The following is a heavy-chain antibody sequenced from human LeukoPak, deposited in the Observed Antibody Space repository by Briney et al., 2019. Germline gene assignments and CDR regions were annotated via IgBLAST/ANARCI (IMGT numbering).Heavy chain of an antibody. J-gene: IGHJ4*02. CDR3: ARDHRDYYFDY. CDR1: VFTFSSYS. Sequence: GGSLRLSCAASVFTFSSYSMNWVRQAPGKGREWVSSISSSSSYIYYADSVKGRFTISRDNAKNSLYLQMNSLRAADTAVYYCARDHRDYYFDYWGQGTLVTVSS. CDR2: ISSSSSYI. V-gene: IGHV3-21*01.